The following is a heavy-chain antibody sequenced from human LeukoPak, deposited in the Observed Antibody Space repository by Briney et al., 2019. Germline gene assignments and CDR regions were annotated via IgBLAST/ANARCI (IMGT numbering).Heavy chain of an antibody. CDR1: GNSFTNYW. V-gene: IGHV3-33*06. Sequence: GESLKISCKGSGNSFTNYWIGWVRQMPGKGLEWVAIMWSDGSKKYYADSVKGRFTISRDNSKNTLYLQMNSLRAEDTAVYYCAKDSYCYDSSGYCTWGQGTMVTVSS. CDR3: AKDSYCYDSSGYCT. J-gene: IGHJ3*01. D-gene: IGHD3-22*01. CDR2: MWSDGSKK.